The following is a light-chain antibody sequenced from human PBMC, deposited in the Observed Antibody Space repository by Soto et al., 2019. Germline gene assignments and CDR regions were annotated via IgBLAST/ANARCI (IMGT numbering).Light chain of an antibody. V-gene: IGLV3-21*04. J-gene: IGLJ2*01. CDR2: YGT. CDR1: NIGSKS. Sequence: SYELTQPPSVSVAPGKTARITCGGNNIGSKSVHWYQQKPGQAPVVVIYYGTDRPSGIPERFSGSNSGNTATLTISRVEAGDEADYYCQVWDSSSDHPGVFGGGTKLTVL. CDR3: QVWDSSSDHPGV.